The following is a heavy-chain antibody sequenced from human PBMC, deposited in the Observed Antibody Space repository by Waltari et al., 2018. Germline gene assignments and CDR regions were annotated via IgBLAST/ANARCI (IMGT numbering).Heavy chain of an antibody. D-gene: IGHD6-19*01. Sequence: EVELLESGGALAQPGGSLRLSCAASGFVFSSYAMSWVRQAPGKGLEWVAAISGSGGKTNYADSVRGRFTVSRDNSRNMLYLQVNSLRGDDTAVYYCGKDPRWAAVAGNCFEYWGQGTQVTVSA. J-gene: IGHJ4*02. CDR1: GFVFSSYA. CDR3: GKDPRWAAVAGNCFEY. CDR2: ISGSGGKT. V-gene: IGHV3-23*01.